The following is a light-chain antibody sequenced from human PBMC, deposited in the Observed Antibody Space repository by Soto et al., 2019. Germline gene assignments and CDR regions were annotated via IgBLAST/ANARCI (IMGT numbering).Light chain of an antibody. CDR1: QSVSSSY. Sequence: EIVLTQSPGTLSLSPGERATLSCRASQSVSSSYLAWYQQKPGQAPRRLIYGASSRATGIPVRFSGSGSGTEFTLTISSLQSEDFAVYYCQQYNNWPLTFGQGTRLEI. V-gene: IGKV3-15*01. CDR3: QQYNNWPLT. CDR2: GAS. J-gene: IGKJ5*01.